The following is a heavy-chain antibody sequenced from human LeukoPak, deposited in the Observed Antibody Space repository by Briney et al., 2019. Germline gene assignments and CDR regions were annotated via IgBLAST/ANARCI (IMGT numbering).Heavy chain of an antibody. CDR3: ARSPPYYYYYLDV. CDR1: GGSISSGSYY. J-gene: IGHJ6*03. CDR2: IYTSGST. Sequence: SETLSLTCTVSGGSISSGSYYWSWLRQPAGTGLEWIGRIYTSGSTNYNPSLKSRVTISVDTSKNQFSLKLSSVSAADTAAYYCARSPPYYYYYLDVWGKGTTVTVSS. V-gene: IGHV4-61*02.